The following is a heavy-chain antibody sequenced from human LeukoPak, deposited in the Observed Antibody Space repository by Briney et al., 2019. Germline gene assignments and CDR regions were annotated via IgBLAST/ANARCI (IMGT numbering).Heavy chain of an antibody. CDR3: ARWDRNYYYYYMDV. J-gene: IGHJ6*03. Sequence: GGSLRLSCAASGFTFSSYSMNWVRQAPGKGLEWVSYISSSSSTIYYADSVKGRFTISRDNAKNSLYLQMNSLRAEDTAVYYCARWDRNYYYYYMDVWGKGTTVTVSS. D-gene: IGHD1-26*01. CDR2: ISSSSSTI. CDR1: GFTFSSYS. V-gene: IGHV3-48*04.